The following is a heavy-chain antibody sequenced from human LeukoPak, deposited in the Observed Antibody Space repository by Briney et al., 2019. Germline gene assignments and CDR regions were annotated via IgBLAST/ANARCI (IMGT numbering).Heavy chain of an antibody. CDR2: IYIGDSDP. D-gene: IGHD3-16*01. J-gene: IGHJ2*01. Sequence: RGESLKISCQGSGYSFSTSWIAWVRQAPGKGREWLGSIYIGDSDPRYSPSFQGHVTMSADKSVNTASLQWSSLQGSDTGIYYCAKVKSFGYWFFDLWGRGTLVAVSS. CDR1: GYSFSTSW. V-gene: IGHV5-51*01. CDR3: AKVKSFGYWFFDL.